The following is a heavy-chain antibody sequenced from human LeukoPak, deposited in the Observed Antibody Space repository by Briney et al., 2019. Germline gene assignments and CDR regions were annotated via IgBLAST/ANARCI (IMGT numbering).Heavy chain of an antibody. Sequence: ASVKVSCKASGYTLTGYYMHWVRQAPGQGLEWMGWISAYNGNTNYAQKLQGRVTMTTDTSTSTAYMELRSLRSDDTAVYYCARGDWFGELPGDYWGQGTLVTVSS. CDR3: ARGDWFGELPGDY. D-gene: IGHD3-10*01. CDR2: ISAYNGNT. CDR1: GYTLTGYY. V-gene: IGHV1-18*04. J-gene: IGHJ4*02.